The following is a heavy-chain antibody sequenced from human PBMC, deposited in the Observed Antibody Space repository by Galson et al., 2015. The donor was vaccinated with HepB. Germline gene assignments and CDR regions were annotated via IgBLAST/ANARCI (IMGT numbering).Heavy chain of an antibody. V-gene: IGHV3-33*01. CDR2: IWYDGSNK. J-gene: IGHJ3*02. CDR1: GFTFSNYA. CDR3: ARGAAAGRLVGAFDI. Sequence: SLRLSCAASGFTFSNYAMHWVRQAPGKGLEWVAVIWYDGSNKYYADSVKGRFTISRDNSKNALYLQMNSLRVEDTAVYYCARGAAAGRLVGAFDIWGQGTMVTVSS. D-gene: IGHD6-13*01.